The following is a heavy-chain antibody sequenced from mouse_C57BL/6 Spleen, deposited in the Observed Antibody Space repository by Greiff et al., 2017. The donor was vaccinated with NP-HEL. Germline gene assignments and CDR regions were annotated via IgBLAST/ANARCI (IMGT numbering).Heavy chain of an antibody. Sequence: QVQLQQSGPGLVQPSQSLSITCTVSGFSLTSYGVHWVRQSPGKGLEWLGVIWSGGSTDYNAAFISRLSISKDNSKSQVFFKMNSLQADDTAIYYCARNGDRWYPYAMDYWGQGTSVTVSS. J-gene: IGHJ4*01. CDR1: GFSLTSYG. V-gene: IGHV2-2*01. CDR2: IWSGGST. CDR3: ARNGDRWYPYAMDY. D-gene: IGHD2-1*01.